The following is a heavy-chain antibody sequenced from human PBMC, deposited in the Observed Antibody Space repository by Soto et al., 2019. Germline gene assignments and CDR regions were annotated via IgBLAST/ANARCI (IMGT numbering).Heavy chain of an antibody. V-gene: IGHV1-69*01. D-gene: IGHD6-19*01. Sequence: QVQLVQSGAEVKKPGSSVRVSCRASGGTLNKHAITWVRRAPGLGLEWLGGIIPMFGIPNYPQKFQGRVTITADDSTNTSHMELNSLTSDDTAVYYCARGGTSGWLKGAYDVWGQGTIVTVSS. CDR1: GGTLNKHA. CDR3: ARGGTSGWLKGAYDV. CDR2: IIPMFGIP. J-gene: IGHJ3*01.